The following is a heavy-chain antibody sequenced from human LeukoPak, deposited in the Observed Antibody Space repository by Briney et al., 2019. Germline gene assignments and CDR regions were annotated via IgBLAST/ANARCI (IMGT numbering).Heavy chain of an antibody. J-gene: IGHJ3*02. CDR2: ISGSGGST. V-gene: IGHV3-23*01. CDR3: AKPVWFGEFPPNDAFDI. Sequence: GGTLRLSCAASGFTFSSYGVSWVRQAPGKGLEWVSAISGSGGSTYYADSVKGRFTISRDNSKNTLYLQMNSLRAEDTAVYYCAKPVWFGEFPPNDAFDIWGQGTMVTVSS. CDR1: GFTFSSYG. D-gene: IGHD3-10*01.